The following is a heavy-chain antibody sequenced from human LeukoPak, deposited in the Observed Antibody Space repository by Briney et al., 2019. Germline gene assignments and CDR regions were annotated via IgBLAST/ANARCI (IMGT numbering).Heavy chain of an antibody. CDR1: GYAFTGYY. V-gene: IGHV1-2*02. CDR2: INPNSGGT. J-gene: IGHJ4*02. Sequence: GASVKVSCKASGYAFTGYYMHWVRQAPGQGLEWMGWINPNSGGTNYAQKFQGRVTMTRDTSISTAYMELSRLRSDDTAVYYCARDFYSSSWPSFDYWGQGTLVTVSS. D-gene: IGHD6-13*01. CDR3: ARDFYSSSWPSFDY.